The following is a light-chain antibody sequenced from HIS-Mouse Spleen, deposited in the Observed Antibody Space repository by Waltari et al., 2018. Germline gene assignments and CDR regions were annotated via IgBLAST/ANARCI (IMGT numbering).Light chain of an antibody. CDR1: QGISSY. CDR3: QQLNSYPQA. V-gene: IGKV1-9*01. J-gene: IGKJ4*01. Sequence: DIQLTQSPSFLSASVGDRVTITCRASQGISSYLAWYQQKPGKAPKLLIYAASTLQSGVPSMFSGSGSGTEFTLTISSLQPEDFATYYCQQLNSYPQAFGGGTKVEIK. CDR2: AAS.